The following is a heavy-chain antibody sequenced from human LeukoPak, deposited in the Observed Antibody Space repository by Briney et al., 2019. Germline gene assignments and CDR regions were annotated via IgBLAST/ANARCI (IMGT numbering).Heavy chain of an antibody. Sequence: PSETLSLTCSVSGCSISGNHYYWGWVRQPPGKGLEWIGSINYSGSTYYNPSLKSRVTISVDTSKNQFSLNLNSVTAADTAVYYCTRLSDYWGQGTQVTVSS. CDR1: GCSISGNHYY. CDR3: TRLSDY. V-gene: IGHV4-39*01. J-gene: IGHJ4*02. CDR2: INYSGST.